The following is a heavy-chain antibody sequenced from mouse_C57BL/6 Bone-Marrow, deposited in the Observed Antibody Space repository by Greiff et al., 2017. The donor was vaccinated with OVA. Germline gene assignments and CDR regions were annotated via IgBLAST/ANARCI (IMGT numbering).Heavy chain of an antibody. D-gene: IGHD1-1*01. Sequence: VQLKQSGPELVKPGASVKISCKASGYSFTDYNMNWVKQSNGKSLEWIGVINPNYGTTSYNQKFKGKATLTVDQSSSTAYMQLNSLTSEDSAVYYCARGGPPIHYGSGGYFDVWGTGTTVTVSS. J-gene: IGHJ1*03. CDR2: INPNYGTT. V-gene: IGHV1-39*01. CDR3: ARGGPPIHYGSGGYFDV. CDR1: GYSFTDYN.